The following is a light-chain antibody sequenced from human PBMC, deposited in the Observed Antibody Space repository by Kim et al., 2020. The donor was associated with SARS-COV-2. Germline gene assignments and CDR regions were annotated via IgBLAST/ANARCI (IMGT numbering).Light chain of an antibody. CDR2: GKN. CDR1: SLRSYY. Sequence: FGHTVRITCQGDSLRSYYASWYQQKPGQAPVLVIYGKNNRPSGIPDRFSGSSSGNTASLTITGAQAEDEADYYCNSRDSSGNHLRVFGGGTQLTVL. V-gene: IGLV3-19*01. CDR3: NSRDSSGNHLRV. J-gene: IGLJ2*01.